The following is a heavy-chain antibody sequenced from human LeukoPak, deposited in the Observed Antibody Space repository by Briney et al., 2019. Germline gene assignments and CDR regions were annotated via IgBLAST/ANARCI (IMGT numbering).Heavy chain of an antibody. CDR2: IYSGGST. V-gene: IGHV3-66*01. J-gene: IGHJ3*02. CDR1: GFTVSSNY. CDR3: ARDPLDI. Sequence: GGSLRLSCAASGFTVSSNYMSWVRQAPGKGLEWVSIIYSGGSTYYADSVKGRFTISRDNSKNTLYLQVNSLRAEDTAVYYCARDPLDIWGQGTMVTVSS.